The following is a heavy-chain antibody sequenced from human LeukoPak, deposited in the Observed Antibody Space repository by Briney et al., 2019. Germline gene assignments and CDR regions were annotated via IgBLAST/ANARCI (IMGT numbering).Heavy chain of an antibody. CDR1: GGSFSGYY. J-gene: IGHJ6*02. Sequence: SETLSLTCAVYGGSFSGYYWSWIRRPPGKGLEWIGEINHSGSTNYNPSLKSRVTISVGTSKNQFSLKLSSVTAADTAVYYCAKKMRNSSSWSNGYYYGMDVWGQGTTVTVSS. D-gene: IGHD6-13*01. CDR2: INHSGST. V-gene: IGHV4-34*01. CDR3: AKKMRNSSSWSNGYYYGMDV.